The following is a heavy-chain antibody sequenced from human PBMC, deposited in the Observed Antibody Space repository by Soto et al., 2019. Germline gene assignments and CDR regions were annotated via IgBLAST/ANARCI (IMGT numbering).Heavy chain of an antibody. CDR2: VIPFLDIT. D-gene: IGHD6-25*01. V-gene: IGHV1-69*02. CDR3: ARDRDNSDWPNFDS. J-gene: IGHJ4*02. Sequence: QVQLVQSGSEVKKPGSSVRVSCKASGGTFSIYTISWVRQAPGQGLEWMGRVIPFLDITSYSQRFQGRVTIAADKATTTAYMELSSLGCEDTAVYYCARDRDNSDWPNFDSWGQGTLVTVSS. CDR1: GGTFSIYT.